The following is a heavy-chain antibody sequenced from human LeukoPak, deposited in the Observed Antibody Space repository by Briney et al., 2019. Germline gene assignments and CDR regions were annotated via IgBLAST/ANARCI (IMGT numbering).Heavy chain of an antibody. CDR1: GFTFSNYA. CDR2: ISDDRSNN. J-gene: IGHJ4*02. D-gene: IGHD5-18*01. Sequence: GGSLRLSCAASGFTFSNYAMHCARQAQGKGLEWVAFISDDRSNNCHADSVKGRFTISRDNSKNTPYQQMNSLTDEDTAVYYCARVHRGYSYGRLDYWGQGTLVTVSS. V-gene: IGHV3-30-3*01. CDR3: ARVHRGYSYGRLDY.